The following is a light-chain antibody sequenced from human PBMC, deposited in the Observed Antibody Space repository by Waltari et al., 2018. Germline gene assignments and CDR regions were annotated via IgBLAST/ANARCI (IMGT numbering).Light chain of an antibody. CDR1: SGHSSNV. CDR2: VNSDGSH. CDR3: QTGGDGTWV. J-gene: IGLJ3*02. Sequence: QLVLTQSPSASASLGASVKLTCTLSSGHSSNVIAWHQQQPEKGPRYLMKVNSDGSHRKGDEVPDRFSGSSSGAARYLTIASLQSEDEADYYCQTGGDGTWVFGGGTKLTVL. V-gene: IGLV4-69*01.